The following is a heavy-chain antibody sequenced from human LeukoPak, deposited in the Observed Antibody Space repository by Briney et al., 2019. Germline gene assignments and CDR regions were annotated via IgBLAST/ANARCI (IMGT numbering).Heavy chain of an antibody. CDR3: ARSRDAYNRDFDY. V-gene: IGHV4-59*01. Sequence: SETLSLTCTXSGGSISXXXXXXXRXXXXXXXXXIGYIXXSGSTNYXXXXXXXXTXXXXXSKKQFSLKVSSVTAADTAVYYCARSRDAYNRDFDYWGQGTLVTVSS. CDR2: IXXSGST. J-gene: IGHJ4*02. CDR1: GGSISXXX. D-gene: IGHD5-24*01.